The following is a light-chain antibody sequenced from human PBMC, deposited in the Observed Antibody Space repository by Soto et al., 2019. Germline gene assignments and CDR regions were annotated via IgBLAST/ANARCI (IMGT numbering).Light chain of an antibody. J-gene: IGKJ3*01. Sequence: DIQMTQSPTSLSASVGDRVTITCRASQGIRNFVAWYQQKPEKAPKLLIYAASTLQSGVPSRISGSGSRTDFTLTINSLQPEEVATYSCQKYSSVPVFGPGTKVEIK. CDR2: AAS. CDR1: QGIRNF. CDR3: QKYSSVPV. V-gene: IGKV1-27*01.